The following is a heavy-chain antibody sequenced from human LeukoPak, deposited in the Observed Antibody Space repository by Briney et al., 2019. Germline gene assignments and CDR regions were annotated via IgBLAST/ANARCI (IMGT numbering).Heavy chain of an antibody. CDR3: ARFSSAATWGYNWFDP. D-gene: IGHD2-15*01. CDR1: GYSISSGYY. V-gene: IGHV4-38-2*02. CDR2: IHHSGST. Sequence: SETLSLTCTVSGYSISSGYYWGWIRQPPGKGLEWIGNIHHSGSTYYKPSLRSRVIISVDTSKNQFSLRLSSVTAADTAVYYCARFSSAATWGYNWFDPWGQGTLVTVSS. J-gene: IGHJ5*02.